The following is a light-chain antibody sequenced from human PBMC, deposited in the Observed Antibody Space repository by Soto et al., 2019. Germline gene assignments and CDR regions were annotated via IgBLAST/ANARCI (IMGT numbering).Light chain of an antibody. CDR3: QQLNSYPIT. CDR2: TAS. V-gene: IGKV1-39*01. CDR1: QSISSH. J-gene: IGKJ5*01. Sequence: IRMTQSPSSLSASVGDTVTITCRASQSISSHLNWYQQKPGKAPNLLMYTASNLQSGVPSRFSGSGSGTDFTLTISSLQPEDFATYFCQQLNSYPITFGQGTRLEIK.